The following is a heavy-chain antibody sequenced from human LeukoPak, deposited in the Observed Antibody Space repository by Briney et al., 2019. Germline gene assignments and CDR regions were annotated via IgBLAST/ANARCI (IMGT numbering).Heavy chain of an antibody. V-gene: IGHV3-30-3*01. Sequence: GGSLRLSCAASGFTFSSYAMHWVRQAPGKGLEWVAVISYDGSNKYYADSVKGRFTISRDNSKNTLYLQMNSLRAEDTAVYYCARAVVVVVPAAFWFDPWGQGTLVTVSS. J-gene: IGHJ5*02. CDR3: ARAVVVVVPAAFWFDP. CDR2: ISYDGSNK. CDR1: GFTFSSYA. D-gene: IGHD2-2*01.